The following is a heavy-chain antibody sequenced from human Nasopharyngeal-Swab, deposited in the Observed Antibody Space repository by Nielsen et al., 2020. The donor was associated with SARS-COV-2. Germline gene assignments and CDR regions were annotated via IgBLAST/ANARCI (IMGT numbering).Heavy chain of an antibody. J-gene: IGHJ4*02. CDR2: VKQDGTEK. CDR3: ARDEILDY. V-gene: IGHV3-7*01. CDR1: GFTFSPYW. Sequence: GESLKISCAASGFTFSPYWMTWVRQAPGMGLEWVANVKQDGTEKYFVDSVKGRFTISRDNAKNSLYLHMNSLRAEDTAVYYCARDEILDYWGQGTLVTVSS. D-gene: IGHD2/OR15-2a*01.